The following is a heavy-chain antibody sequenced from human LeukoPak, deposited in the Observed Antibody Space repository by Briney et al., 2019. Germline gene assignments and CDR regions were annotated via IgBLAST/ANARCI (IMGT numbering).Heavy chain of an antibody. D-gene: IGHD3-9*01. CDR1: GGSVSSGSYY. V-gene: IGHV4-61*01. Sequence: SETLSLTCTVSGGSVSSGSYYWSWIRQPPGKGLEWIGYIYYSGSTNYNPSLKSRVTISVDTSKNQFSLKLSSVTAADTAVYYCARGSSSTYYDILTGYYKTPYYFDYWGQGTLVTVSS. J-gene: IGHJ4*02. CDR2: IYYSGST. CDR3: ARGSSSTYYDILTGYYKTPYYFDY.